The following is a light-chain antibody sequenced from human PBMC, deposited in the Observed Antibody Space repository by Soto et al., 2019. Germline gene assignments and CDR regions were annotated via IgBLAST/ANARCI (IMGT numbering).Light chain of an antibody. CDR1: QSISNY. V-gene: IGKV3-20*01. CDR2: DVS. J-gene: IGKJ1*01. CDR3: QQYGSSPWT. Sequence: IVLTHSPATLSLSPGERATLSCRASQSISNYLIWYQQKPGQAPRLLIYDVSNRATGIPARFSGSGSETDFTLTISRLEPEDFALYYCQQYGSSPWTFGQGTKVDIK.